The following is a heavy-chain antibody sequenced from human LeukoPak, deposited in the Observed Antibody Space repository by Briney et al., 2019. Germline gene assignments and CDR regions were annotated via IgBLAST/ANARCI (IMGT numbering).Heavy chain of an antibody. J-gene: IGHJ5*02. D-gene: IGHD2-15*01. CDR3: ARGDIVVVVAAENWFDP. CDR2: INPNSGGT. V-gene: IGHV1-2*02. Sequence: GASVKVSRKASGYTFTGYYMHWVRQAPGQGLEWMGWINPNSGGTNYAQKFQGRVTMTRDTSISTAYMELSRLRSDDTAVYYCARGDIVVVVAAENWFDPWGQGTLVTVSS. CDR1: GYTFTGYY.